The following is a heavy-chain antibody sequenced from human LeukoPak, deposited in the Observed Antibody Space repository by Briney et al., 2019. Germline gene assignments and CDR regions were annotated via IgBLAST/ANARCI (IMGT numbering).Heavy chain of an antibody. CDR3: ARRSRDTAMVDYYGMDV. J-gene: IGHJ6*02. D-gene: IGHD5-18*01. CDR1: GYTFTSYG. Sequence: GASVKISCKASGYTFTSYGISWVRQAPGQGLEWMGWISAYNGNTNYAQKLQGRVTMTTDTSTSTAYMELRSLRSDDTAVYYCARRSRDTAMVDYYGMDVWGQGTTVTVSS. CDR2: ISAYNGNT. V-gene: IGHV1-18*01.